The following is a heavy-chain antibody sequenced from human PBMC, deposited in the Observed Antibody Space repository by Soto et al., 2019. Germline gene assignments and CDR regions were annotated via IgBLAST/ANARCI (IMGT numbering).Heavy chain of an antibody. CDR1: GGSISSGGYF. J-gene: IGHJ4*02. CDR2: IYYSGST. Sequence: PSETLSLTCTVSGGSISSGGYFWTWIRQHPGKGLEWIGYIYYSGSTYYSPSLKSRVTMSVDASKNQFSLKLSSVTAADTAVYYCAGITSCPLYWGQGSLVT. CDR3: AGITSCPLY. V-gene: IGHV4-31*03. D-gene: IGHD2-2*01.